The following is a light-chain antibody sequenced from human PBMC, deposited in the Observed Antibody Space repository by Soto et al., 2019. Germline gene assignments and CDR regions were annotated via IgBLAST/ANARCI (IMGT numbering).Light chain of an antibody. CDR1: SSNIGSNT. CDR3: AAWDDSLNGHV. CDR2: SNN. V-gene: IGLV1-44*01. J-gene: IGLJ3*02. Sequence: QSVLTQPPSASGTPGQGVTISCSGSSSNIGSNTVNWYQQLPGTAPKLLIYSNNQRPSGVPDRFSGSKSGTSASLAISGLQSEDEADYYCAAWDDSLNGHVFGGGTKLTV.